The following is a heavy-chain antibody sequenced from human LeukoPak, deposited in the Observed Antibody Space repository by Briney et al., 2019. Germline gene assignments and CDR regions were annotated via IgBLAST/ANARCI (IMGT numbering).Heavy chain of an antibody. V-gene: IGHV4-59*01. CDR2: INNNGRT. J-gene: IGHJ4*02. D-gene: IGHD6-13*01. Sequence: SETLSPTCTVSGGSISSDYWSWLRQPPGEGLEWIAYINNNGRTNYNHSLKSRVTISIDTSKNQFPLTVTSVTAADTAVYYCGRGPGSSSWYLTLEGGYYFDYWGQGTLVTVSS. CDR3: GRGPGSSSWYLTLEGGYYFDY. CDR1: GGSISSDY.